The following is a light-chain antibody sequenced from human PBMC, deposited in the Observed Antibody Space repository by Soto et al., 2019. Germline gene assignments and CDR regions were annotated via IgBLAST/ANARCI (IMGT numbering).Light chain of an antibody. Sequence: QSALTQPASVSGSPGQAITISCTGTSSDVGGYNYVSWYQQHPGKAPKLMIYEVSDRPPGVSDRFSGSKSGNTASLTISGLQAEDEADYYCTSYTSSSTPVFGTGTKLTVL. CDR3: TSYTSSSTPV. CDR1: SSDVGGYNY. V-gene: IGLV2-14*01. J-gene: IGLJ1*01. CDR2: EVS.